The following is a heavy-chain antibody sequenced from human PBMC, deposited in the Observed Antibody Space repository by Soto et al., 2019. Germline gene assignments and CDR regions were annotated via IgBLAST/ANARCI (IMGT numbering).Heavy chain of an antibody. CDR2: IYYSGST. Sequence: QVQLQESGPGLVKPSQTLSLTCTVSGGSISSGDYYWSWIRQPPGKGLEWIGYIYYSGSTYYNPSLKSRVTLSLDTPSTQFSLRLSSLTAADTAVYYCATFGVIGEPFDYWGQGTLVTVSS. D-gene: IGHD3-10*01. CDR1: GGSISSGDYY. J-gene: IGHJ4*02. V-gene: IGHV4-30-4*01. CDR3: ATFGVIGEPFDY.